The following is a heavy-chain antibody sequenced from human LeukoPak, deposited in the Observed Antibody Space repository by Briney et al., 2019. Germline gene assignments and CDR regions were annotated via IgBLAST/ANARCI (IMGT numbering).Heavy chain of an antibody. CDR1: GYSINIGYY. CDR2: IYHSGTT. D-gene: IGHD3-9*01. Sequence: PSETLSLTCTVSGYSINIGYYWGWIRQPPGKGLEWIGSIYHSGTTYYNPSLKSRVSISVDTSKNQFSLKLSSVTAADTAVYYCARDKRYFDWDVDYWGQGTLVTVSS. CDR3: ARDKRYFDWDVDY. V-gene: IGHV4-38-2*02. J-gene: IGHJ4*02.